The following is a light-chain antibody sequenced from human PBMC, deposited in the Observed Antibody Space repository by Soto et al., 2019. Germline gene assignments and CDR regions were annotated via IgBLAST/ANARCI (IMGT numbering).Light chain of an antibody. Sequence: DIVMTQSPDSLAVSLGERATINCKSSQSVLYSSNNKNYLTWFQQKPGQPPKLLIYWASTRESGVPDRFSGSGSGTDFTLTISSLQAEDVVVYYCHQYYSNPQTFGQGTKLEIK. CDR3: HQYYSNPQT. J-gene: IGKJ2*01. CDR1: QSVLYSSNNKNY. V-gene: IGKV4-1*01. CDR2: WAS.